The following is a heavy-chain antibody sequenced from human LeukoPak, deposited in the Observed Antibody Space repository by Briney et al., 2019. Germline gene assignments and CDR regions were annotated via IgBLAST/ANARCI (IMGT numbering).Heavy chain of an antibody. Sequence: KPGASVKVSCKTSGYTFTDYYIHWVRLAPGQGLEWLGWINPNSGGTTYAQTFQGWVTMTRDTPISTAYMELNRLRSDDTAVYYCATSRPILVAGTGKSFDFWGQGTPVTVSS. CDR2: INPNSGGT. D-gene: IGHD6-19*01. V-gene: IGHV1-2*04. CDR1: GYTFTDYY. CDR3: ATSRPILVAGTGKSFDF. J-gene: IGHJ4*02.